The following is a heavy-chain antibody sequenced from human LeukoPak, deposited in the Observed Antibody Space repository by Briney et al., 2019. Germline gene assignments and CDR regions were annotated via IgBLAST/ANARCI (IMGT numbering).Heavy chain of an antibody. CDR1: GYTFTSYG. CDR2: ISAYNGNT. Sequence: GASVKVSCKASGYTFTSYGISWVRQAPGQGLEWMGWISAYNGNTNYAQKLQGRVTMTTDTSTSTAYMELRSLRSDDTAVYYCARDGLRYFDWLHDYYYYYMDVWGKGTTVTVSS. J-gene: IGHJ6*03. CDR3: ARDGLRYFDWLHDYYYYYMDV. D-gene: IGHD3-9*01. V-gene: IGHV1-18*01.